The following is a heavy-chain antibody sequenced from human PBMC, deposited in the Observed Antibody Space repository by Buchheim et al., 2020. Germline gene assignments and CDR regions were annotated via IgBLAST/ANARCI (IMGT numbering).Heavy chain of an antibody. Sequence: QVQLVESGGGVVQPGRSLRLSCAASGFTFSSYAMHWVRQAPGKGLEWVAVISYDGSNKYYADSVKGRFTISRDNSKNKLYLQMNSLRAEDTAVYYCARGLVGATPLDWGQGTL. J-gene: IGHJ4*02. V-gene: IGHV3-30-3*01. CDR2: ISYDGSNK. CDR3: ARGLVGATPLD. D-gene: IGHD1-26*01. CDR1: GFTFSSYA.